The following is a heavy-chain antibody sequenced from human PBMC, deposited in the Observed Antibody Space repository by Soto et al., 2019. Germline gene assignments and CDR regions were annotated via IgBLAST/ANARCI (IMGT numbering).Heavy chain of an antibody. D-gene: IGHD6-6*01. Sequence: ASVKVSFKASGYTFTSYGISWVRQAPGQGLEWMGWISAYNGNTNYAQKLQGRVTMTTDTSTSTAYMELRSLRSDDTAVYYCARDSSEYSSPATTYWGQGTLVTVSS. CDR1: GYTFTSYG. CDR3: ARDSSEYSSPATTY. V-gene: IGHV1-18*01. CDR2: ISAYNGNT. J-gene: IGHJ4*02.